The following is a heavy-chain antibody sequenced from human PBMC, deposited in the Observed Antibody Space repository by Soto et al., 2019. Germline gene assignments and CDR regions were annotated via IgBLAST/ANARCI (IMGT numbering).Heavy chain of an antibody. Sequence: QVHLVQSGAEVKKPGASVKVSCKGSGYTFTSYGITWVRQAPGQGLEWMGWISAHNGNTDYAQKLQGRVTVTRDTATSTAYMELRSLGSDDTAVYYCARGRYGDYWGQGALVTVSS. CDR2: ISAHNGNT. J-gene: IGHJ4*02. D-gene: IGHD1-1*01. CDR1: GYTFTSYG. CDR3: ARGRYGDY. V-gene: IGHV1-18*01.